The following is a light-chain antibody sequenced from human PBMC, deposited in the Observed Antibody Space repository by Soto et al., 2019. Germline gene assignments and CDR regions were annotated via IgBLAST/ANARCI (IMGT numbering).Light chain of an antibody. CDR2: GAS. CDR1: QSVSSSY. V-gene: IGKV3-20*01. CDR3: QQYGSSSWT. J-gene: IGKJ1*01. Sequence: EIGLTQSPGTLSLYPVERATLSCRASQSVSSSYLAWYQQKPGQAPRLLIYGASSRATGIPDRFSGSGSETDFTLTISRLEPEDFAVYYCQQYGSSSWTFGQGTKVEIQ.